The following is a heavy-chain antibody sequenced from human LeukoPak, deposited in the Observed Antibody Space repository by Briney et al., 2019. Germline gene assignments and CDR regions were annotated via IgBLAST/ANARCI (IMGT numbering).Heavy chain of an antibody. CDR3: ARDPTGHGFYFDY. J-gene: IGHJ4*02. V-gene: IGHV4-61*02. D-gene: IGHD3-9*01. CDR1: GDSITSGSFY. Sequence: SQTLSLTCTVSGDSITSGSFYLSWIRQPAGRGLEWIGRIYTSGRTDYNPSLKSRVTMSVDTSKSDFSLNLGSVTATDTAVYHCARDPTGHGFYFDYWGQGIQVTVSS. CDR2: IYTSGRT.